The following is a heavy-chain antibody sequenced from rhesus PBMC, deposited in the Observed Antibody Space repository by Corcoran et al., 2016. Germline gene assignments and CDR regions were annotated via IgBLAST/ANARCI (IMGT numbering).Heavy chain of an antibody. CDR2: INPYNGNT. Sequence: QVQLVQSGAEVKKPGSSVKVSCKASGYTFTDYYMHWVRQAPRQGLELMGGINPYNGNTKYAQKIQCRVTMTRDTSTSTAYMELSSLRSEDTAVDYCARPTYDNIWTGYYPGNEYFEFWGQGALVTVSS. V-gene: IGHV1S2*01. D-gene: IGHD3-3*01. J-gene: IGHJ1*01. CDR3: ARPTYDNIWTGYYPGNEYFEF. CDR1: GYTFTDYY.